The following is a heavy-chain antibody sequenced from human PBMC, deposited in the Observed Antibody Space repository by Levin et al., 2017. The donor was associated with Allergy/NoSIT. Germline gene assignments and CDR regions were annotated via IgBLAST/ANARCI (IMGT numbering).Heavy chain of an antibody. CDR3: ARIYGFWSGSSWDDSFDT. D-gene: IGHD3-3*01. CDR1: GFTFSGYW. J-gene: IGHJ3*02. CDR2: IKYDGSDK. V-gene: IGHV3-7*01. Sequence: PGGSLRLSCAASGFTFSGYWMSWVRQAPAKGLEWVANIKYDGSDKYYVDSVKGRFTISRDNAKNSLYLQMNSLRAEDTALYYCARIYGFWSGSSWDDSFDTWGQGTMVTVSA.